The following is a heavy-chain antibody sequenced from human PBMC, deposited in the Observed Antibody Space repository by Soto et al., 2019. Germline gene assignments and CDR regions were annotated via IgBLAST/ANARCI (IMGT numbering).Heavy chain of an antibody. CDR2: INAANGDT. V-gene: IGHV1-3*01. D-gene: IGHD6-19*01. CDR3: AGVIHIAVAETPRLFYYGMDV. CDR1: GYSTTKYG. Sequence: ASVKVSCKDSGYSTTKYGTHWVRQAPGQGLEWMAWINAANGDTKYSQKLQGRVTLTRDTSANTVYMELSSLRSEDTAVYYCAGVIHIAVAETPRLFYYGMDVWGQGTTVTVSS. J-gene: IGHJ6*02.